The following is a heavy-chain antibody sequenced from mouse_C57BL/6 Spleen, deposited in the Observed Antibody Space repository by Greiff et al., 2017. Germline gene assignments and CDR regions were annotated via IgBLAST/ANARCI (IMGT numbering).Heavy chain of an antibody. V-gene: IGHV1-59*01. CDR2: IDPSDSYT. CDR1: GYTFTSYW. CDR3: ARDYYGSGYYFDY. J-gene: IGHJ2*01. D-gene: IGHD1-1*01. Sequence: QVQLQQPGAELVRPGTSVKLSCKASGYTFTSYWMHWVKQRPGQGLEWIGVIDPSDSYTNYNQKFKGKATLTVDTSSSTAYMQLSSLTSEDSAVYYCARDYYGSGYYFDYWGQGTTLTVSS.